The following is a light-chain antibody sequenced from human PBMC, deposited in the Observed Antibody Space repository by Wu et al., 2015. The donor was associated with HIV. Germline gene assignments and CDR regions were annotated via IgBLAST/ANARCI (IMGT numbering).Light chain of an antibody. V-gene: IGKV3-20*01. J-gene: IGKJ4*01. CDR1: QSIRSNY. CDR2: GAS. CDR3: QQYGSSPAVT. Sequence: DIVLTQSPGTLSLSPGEGATLSCRASQSIRSNYLAWYQQKPGQAPRLLIYGASSRATGIPGRFRGSGSGTDFTLTISGLEPEDFAVYYCQQYGSSPAVTFGGGTKVEIK.